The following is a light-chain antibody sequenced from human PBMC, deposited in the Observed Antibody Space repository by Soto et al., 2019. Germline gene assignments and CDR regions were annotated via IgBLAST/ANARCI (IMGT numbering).Light chain of an antibody. J-gene: IGKJ4*01. CDR3: QEYSSYST. CDR1: QGISSY. CDR2: DAS. Sequence: AIQLTQSPSSLSASVGDRVTITCRASQGISSYLGWYQQKPGKAPKLLIYDASSLESGVPLRFSGSGSGTDFTLTISSLQPDDFATYYCQEYSSYSTFGGGTKVDIK. V-gene: IGKV1-13*02.